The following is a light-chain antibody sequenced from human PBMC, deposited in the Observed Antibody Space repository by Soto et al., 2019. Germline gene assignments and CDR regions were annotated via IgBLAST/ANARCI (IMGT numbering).Light chain of an antibody. J-gene: IGKJ1*01. CDR3: QQYSFYPWT. CDR1: QTIDTW. CDR2: DAS. V-gene: IGKV1-5*01. Sequence: DIQMTQSPSTLSASVGDRITITCRASQTIDTWSAWYQQKPGKAPRLLIFDASTVESGVPSRFGGSGSGTDFTLTISSLQPDDFATYYCQQYSFYPWTFGQGTRVEI.